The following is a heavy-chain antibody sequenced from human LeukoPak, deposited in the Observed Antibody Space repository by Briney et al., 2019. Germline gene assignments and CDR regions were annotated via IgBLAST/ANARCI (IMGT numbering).Heavy chain of an antibody. D-gene: IGHD3-10*01. J-gene: IGHJ5*02. CDR1: GGSISSSSYY. CDR3: ARDVLLWFGEGENWFDP. Sequence: SETLSLTCTVSGGSISSSSYYWGWIRQPPGKGLEWIGSIYYSGSTNYNPSLKSRVTISVDTSKNQFSLKLSSVTAADTAVYYCARDVLLWFGEGENWFDPWGQGTLVTVSS. V-gene: IGHV4-39*07. CDR2: IYYSGST.